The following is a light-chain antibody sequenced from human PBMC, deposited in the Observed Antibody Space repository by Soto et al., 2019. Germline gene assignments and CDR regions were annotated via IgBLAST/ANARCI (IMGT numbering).Light chain of an antibody. J-gene: IGLJ1*01. Sequence: QSVLTQPASVSGSPGQSITISCTGTNSDVGGYNYVSWYQQHPGKAPELMIYEVSHRPSGVSNRFSGSKSDNTASLTISGLQAEDEADYYCQSYDSSLTTFVFGTGTKVTVL. CDR2: EVS. CDR3: QSYDSSLTTFV. V-gene: IGLV2-14*01. CDR1: NSDVGGYNY.